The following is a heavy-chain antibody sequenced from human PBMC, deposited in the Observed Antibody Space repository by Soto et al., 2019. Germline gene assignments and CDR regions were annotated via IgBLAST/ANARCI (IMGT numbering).Heavy chain of an antibody. J-gene: IGHJ6*02. CDR1: GGSFSCYY. CDR3: AGDFWSGYFGPPTYGMDV. CDR2: INHSGST. Sequence: SETLSLTCAVYGGSFSCYYWSWIRQPPGKGLEWIGEINHSGSTNYNPSLKSRVTISVDTSKNQFSLKLSSVTAADTAVYYCAGDFWSGYFGPPTYGMDVWGQGTTVTVSS. V-gene: IGHV4-34*01. D-gene: IGHD3-3*01.